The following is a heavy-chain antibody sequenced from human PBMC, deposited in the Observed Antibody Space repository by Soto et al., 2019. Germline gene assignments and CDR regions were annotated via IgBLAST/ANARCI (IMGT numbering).Heavy chain of an antibody. J-gene: IGHJ5*02. D-gene: IGHD3-3*02. Sequence: SETLSLTCTVSGASIISSDIYWGRVRQPPGKGLEWIGSIFSLGSSYYNPSLKSRVTMSVDTSKNQFSLRLRSVTAADTALYFCARHSLALRKNNWFDPWGQGIMVTASS. CDR1: GASIISSDIY. CDR2: IFSLGSS. V-gene: IGHV4-39*01. CDR3: ARHSLALRKNNWFDP.